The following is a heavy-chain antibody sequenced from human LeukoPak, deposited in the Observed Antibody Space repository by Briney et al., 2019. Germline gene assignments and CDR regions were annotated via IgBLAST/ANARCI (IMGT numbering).Heavy chain of an antibody. CDR1: GSLFTIYW. V-gene: IGHV5-51*01. CDR2: IYPGDSDT. D-gene: IGHD5-18*01. CDR3: ARTVDTAIDY. J-gene: IGHJ4*02. Sequence: GSLKISLKCSGSLFTIYWIGWVRQVPGKGLELMGIIYPGDSDTRYSPSFQGQVPISADKSISTAYLQWSRLRPLDTAMYYCARTVDTAIDYWGQGTLVTVSS.